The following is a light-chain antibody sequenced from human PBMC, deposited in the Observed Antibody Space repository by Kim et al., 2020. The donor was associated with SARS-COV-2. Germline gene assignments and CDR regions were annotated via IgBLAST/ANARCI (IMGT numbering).Light chain of an antibody. J-gene: IGLJ1*01. Sequence: LTQPASVSGSPGQSFTISCTGTSSDVGGYNYVSWYQQHPGKAPKLMIYDVSNRPSGVSNRFSGSKSGNTASLTISGLQAEDEADYYCSSYTSSSTRVFGTGTKVTVL. V-gene: IGLV2-14*03. CDR1: SSDVGGYNY. CDR3: SSYTSSSTRV. CDR2: DVS.